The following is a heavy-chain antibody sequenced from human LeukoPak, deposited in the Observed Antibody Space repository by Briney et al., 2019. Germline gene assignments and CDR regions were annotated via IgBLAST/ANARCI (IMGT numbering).Heavy chain of an antibody. J-gene: IGHJ4*02. Sequence: SQTLSLTCTVSGGSISSYYWSWIRQPPGKGLEWIGYIYYSGSTNYNPSLKSRVTISVDTSKNQFSLKLSSVTVADTAVYYCARVRIAAAGTFLFDYWGQGTLVTVSS. V-gene: IGHV4-59*12. CDR2: IYYSGST. CDR3: ARVRIAAAGTFLFDY. D-gene: IGHD6-13*01. CDR1: GGSISSYY.